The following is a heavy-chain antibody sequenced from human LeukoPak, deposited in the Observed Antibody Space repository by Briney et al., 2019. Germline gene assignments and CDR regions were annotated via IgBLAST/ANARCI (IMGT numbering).Heavy chain of an antibody. Sequence: SETLSLTCAVYGGSFSGYYWRWIRQPPGKGLEWIGEINHSGSTNYNPSLKSRVTISVDTSKNQFSLKLSSVTAADTAVYYCARARGYSYGYYYYYMDVWGKGTTVTVSS. V-gene: IGHV4-34*01. CDR3: ARARGYSYGYYYYYMDV. CDR1: GGSFSGYY. J-gene: IGHJ6*03. D-gene: IGHD5-18*01. CDR2: INHSGST.